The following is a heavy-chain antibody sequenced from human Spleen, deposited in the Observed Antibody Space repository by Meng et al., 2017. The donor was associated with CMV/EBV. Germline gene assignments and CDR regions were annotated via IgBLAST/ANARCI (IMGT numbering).Heavy chain of an antibody. D-gene: IGHD1-14*01. V-gene: IGHV1-18*01. CDR1: CYTFTSYG. J-gene: IGHJ5*02. CDR2: ISAYNGNT. CDR3: ARYNRRLLVWFDP. Sequence: KASCYTFTSYGISWVRQAAGQGLEWMGWISAYNGNTNYAQKLQGRVTMTTDTSTSTAYMELRSLRADDTAVYYCARYNRRLLVWFDPWGQGTLVTVSS.